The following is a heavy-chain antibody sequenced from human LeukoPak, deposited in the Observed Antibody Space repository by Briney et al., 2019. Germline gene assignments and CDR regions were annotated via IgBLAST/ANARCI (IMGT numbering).Heavy chain of an antibody. CDR3: TTGYYYDSSADYDY. J-gene: IGHJ4*02. CDR2: IRPKSNGGTS. Sequence: PGGSLRLSCEVSDSELTFNNGWMTWVRQTPGKGLEWVGRIRPKSNGGTSDYATPVTGRFTISRDDSKNTLYLQMNSLKTEDTAVYYCTTGYYYDSSADYDYWGQGTLVTVSS. V-gene: IGHV3-15*01. D-gene: IGHD3-22*01. CDR1: ELTFNNGW.